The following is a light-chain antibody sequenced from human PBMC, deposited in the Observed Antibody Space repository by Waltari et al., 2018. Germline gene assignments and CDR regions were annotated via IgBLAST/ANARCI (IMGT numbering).Light chain of an antibody. CDR1: QSVRTN. CDR2: GAS. V-gene: IGKV3-15*01. J-gene: IGKJ2*01. CDR3: QQYNIWAPDT. Sequence: EIVMTQSPATLSVSPGETVTLPCKASQSVRTNLGWYQQRPGQPPRLLIYGASTRAISIPARFSGSGSGTEFTLTISSLQSEDVGVYYCQQYNIWAPDTFGQGTKLEIK.